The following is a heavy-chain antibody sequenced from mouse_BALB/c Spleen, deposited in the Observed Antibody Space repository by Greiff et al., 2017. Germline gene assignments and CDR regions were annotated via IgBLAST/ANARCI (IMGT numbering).Heavy chain of an antibody. CDR3: ARDYGSAMDY. CDR1: GFTFTDYY. D-gene: IGHD1-1*02. CDR2: IRNKANGYTT. V-gene: IGHV7-3*02. Sequence: EVQRVESGGGLVQPGGSRRPSCATSGFTFTDYYMSGVRQPPGKALEWLGFIRNKANGYTTEYSASVKGRFTISRDNSQSILYLQMNTLRAEDSATYYCARDYGSAMDYWGQGTSVTVSS. J-gene: IGHJ4*01.